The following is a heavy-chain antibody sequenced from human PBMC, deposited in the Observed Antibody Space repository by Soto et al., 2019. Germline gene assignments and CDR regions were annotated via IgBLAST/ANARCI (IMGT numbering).Heavy chain of an antibody. CDR1: GFTLSSFS. V-gene: IGHV3-21*01. CDR2: ITTGNDYI. CDR3: ARDSYSSLFDS. J-gene: IGHJ5*01. Sequence: GSLRLSCVASGFTLSSFSMSWVRQTPGKGLEWVSSITTGNDYISYADSVKGRFTISRDNAKNSLFLQMNSLRAEDTALYFCARDSYSSLFDSWGQGTLVTVPQ. D-gene: IGHD6-19*01.